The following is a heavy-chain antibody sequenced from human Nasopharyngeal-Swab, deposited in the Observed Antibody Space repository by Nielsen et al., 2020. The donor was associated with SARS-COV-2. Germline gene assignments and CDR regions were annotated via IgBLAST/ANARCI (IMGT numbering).Heavy chain of an antibody. J-gene: IGHJ6*03. CDR3: AREPDTAMVNRCYYYYMDV. Sequence: SVKVSCKASGGTFSSYAISWVRQAPGQGLEWMGGIIPIFGTANYAQKFQGRVTITADESTSTAYMELSSLRSEDTAVYYCAREPDTAMVNRCYYYYMDVWGKGTTVTVSS. CDR1: GGTFSSYA. V-gene: IGHV1-69*13. CDR2: IIPIFGTA. D-gene: IGHD5-18*01.